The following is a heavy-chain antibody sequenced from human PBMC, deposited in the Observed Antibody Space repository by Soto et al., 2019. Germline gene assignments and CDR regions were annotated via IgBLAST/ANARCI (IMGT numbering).Heavy chain of an antibody. CDR2: ISYDGSNK. D-gene: IGHD1-26*01. V-gene: IGHV3-30*18. J-gene: IGHJ4*02. CDR1: GFTFSSYG. Sequence: GGSLRLSCAASGFTFSSYGMHWVRQAPGKGLEWVAVISYDGSNKYYADSVKGRFTISRDNSKNTLYLQMNSLRAEDTAVYYCAKEWNSGSYFDYWGQGTLVTVSS. CDR3: AKEWNSGSYFDY.